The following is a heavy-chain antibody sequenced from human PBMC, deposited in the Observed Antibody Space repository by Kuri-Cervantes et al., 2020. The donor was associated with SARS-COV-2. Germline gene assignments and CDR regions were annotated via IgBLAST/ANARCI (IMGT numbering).Heavy chain of an antibody. D-gene: IGHD1-1*01. J-gene: IGHJ5*02. CDR1: GFTFSTSW. CDR3: AIGGNYWHA. V-gene: IGHV3-7*01. CDR2: IGQDGSVK. Sequence: GESLKISCAASGFTFSTSWMSWVRQAPGKGLEWVANIGQDGSVKYYVDSAKGRFTISRDNAKNSLYLQINSLRTDDMAVYYCAIGGNYWHAWGQGTLVTVSS.